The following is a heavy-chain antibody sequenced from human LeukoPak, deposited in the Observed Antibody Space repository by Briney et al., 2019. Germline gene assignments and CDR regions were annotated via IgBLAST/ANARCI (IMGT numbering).Heavy chain of an antibody. D-gene: IGHD1/OR15-1a*01. CDR3: AKISWDGRGTFD. J-gene: IGHJ4*02. V-gene: IGHV3-23*01. Sequence: PGGSLRLSCAASGFSFSTYSMSWVRQAPGKGLEWVSSIRGSGADKYYADSVKGRFSISRDNSRDTLPLQMNSLRAEDTAVYYCAKISWDGRGTFDWGRGTLVTVSS. CDR2: IRGSGADK. CDR1: GFSFSTYS.